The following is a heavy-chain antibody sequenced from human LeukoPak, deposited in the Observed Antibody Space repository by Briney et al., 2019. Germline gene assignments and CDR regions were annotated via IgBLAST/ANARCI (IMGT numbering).Heavy chain of an antibody. CDR1: GFTFSSYA. CDR3: ARGVPAAISNWYFDL. Sequence: GGSLRLSCAASGFTFSSYAMSWVRRAPGKGLEWVSYVSPNGYTIHYADSVKGRFTISRDNAKDSLYLQMNSLRAEDTAVYYCARGVPAAISNWYFDLWGRGTLVTVSS. D-gene: IGHD2-2*01. V-gene: IGHV3-48*01. J-gene: IGHJ2*01. CDR2: VSPNGYTI.